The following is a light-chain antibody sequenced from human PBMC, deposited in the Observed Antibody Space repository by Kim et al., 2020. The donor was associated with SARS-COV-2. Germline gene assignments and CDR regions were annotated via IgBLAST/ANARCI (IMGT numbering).Light chain of an antibody. CDR3: QQRSNWPRT. Sequence: EIVLTQSPATLSLSPGERATLSCRASQSVSSYLAWYQQKPGQAPRLLIYDASNRATGIPARFSGSGSGTDFTLTISSLEPEDFAVYYCQQRSNWPRTFCQGTKLEI. CDR1: QSVSSY. J-gene: IGKJ2*01. CDR2: DAS. V-gene: IGKV3-11*01.